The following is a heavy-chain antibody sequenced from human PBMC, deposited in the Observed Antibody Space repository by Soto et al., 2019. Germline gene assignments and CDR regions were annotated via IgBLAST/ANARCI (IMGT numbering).Heavy chain of an antibody. CDR2: ISYDGSNK. D-gene: IGHD2-21*02. J-gene: IGHJ2*01. CDR3: AREGAFTVVTRGYFDL. Sequence: QVQLVESGGGVVQPGRSLRLSCAASGFTFSSYAMHWVRQAPGKGLEWVAVISYDGSNKYYADSVKGRFTISRDNSKNTLNREMNSLRAEDTAVYYCAREGAFTVVTRGYFDLWGRGTLVTVSS. CDR1: GFTFSSYA. V-gene: IGHV3-30-3*01.